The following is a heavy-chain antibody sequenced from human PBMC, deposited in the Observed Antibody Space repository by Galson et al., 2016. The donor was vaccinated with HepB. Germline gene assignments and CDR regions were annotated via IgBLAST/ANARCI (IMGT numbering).Heavy chain of an antibody. J-gene: IGHJ4*02. CDR2: ISWNSGKI. Sequence: SLRLSCAASGFTFDDYAMHWVRQVPGKGLEWVSVISWNSGKIDYADSVKARFTISRDNTKNSLYLQMNSLKPEDTALYFCVKDTGRIQLWQTAFDSWGQGALVTVSS. D-gene: IGHD1-1*01. V-gene: IGHV3-9*01. CDR1: GFTFDDYA. CDR3: VKDTGRIQLWQTAFDS.